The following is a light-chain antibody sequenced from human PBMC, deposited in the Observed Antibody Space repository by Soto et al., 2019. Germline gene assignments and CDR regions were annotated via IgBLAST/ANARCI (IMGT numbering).Light chain of an antibody. Sequence: QSALTQPPCVSGSRGQSVTISCTGTSSDVGSYNRVSWYQQPPGTAPKLMIYEVSNRPSGVPDRFSGSKSGNTASLTISGLQAEDEADYYCSSYTSSSTYVFGTGTKVTDL. J-gene: IGLJ1*01. CDR2: EVS. CDR3: SSYTSSSTYV. V-gene: IGLV2-18*02. CDR1: SSDVGSYNR.